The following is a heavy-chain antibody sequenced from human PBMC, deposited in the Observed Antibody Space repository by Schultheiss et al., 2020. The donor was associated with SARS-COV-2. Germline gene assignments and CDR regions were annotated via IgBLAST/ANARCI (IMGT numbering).Heavy chain of an antibody. J-gene: IGHJ4*02. CDR1: GGTFSSYA. CDR2: IIPIFGTA. D-gene: IGHD4-23*01. CDR3: ARTTVVTPGGTGY. Sequence: SVKVSCKASGGTFSSYAISWVRQAPGQGLEWMGGIIPIFGTANYAQKFQGRVTITADKSTSTAYMELRSLRSDDTAVYYCARTTVVTPGGTGYWGQGTLVTVSS. V-gene: IGHV1-69*06.